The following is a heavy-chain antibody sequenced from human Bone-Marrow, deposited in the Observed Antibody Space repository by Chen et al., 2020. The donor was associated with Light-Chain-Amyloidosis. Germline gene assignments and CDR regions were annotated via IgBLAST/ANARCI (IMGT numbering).Heavy chain of an antibody. CDR3: ARRRDGYNFDY. V-gene: IGHV5-51*01. CDR1: GYTFPNYW. J-gene: IGHJ4*02. D-gene: IGHD5-12*01. Sequence: EVQLEQSGPEVKKTGESLKISCKGSGYTFPNYWVGWVRQMPGKGLEWMGGIYPEYPDSRYSPSFEGQVTLSAEKALTPPYLQRRSLKAPDTALYYCARRRDGYNFDYWGQGTLVTVSS. CDR2: IYPEYPDS.